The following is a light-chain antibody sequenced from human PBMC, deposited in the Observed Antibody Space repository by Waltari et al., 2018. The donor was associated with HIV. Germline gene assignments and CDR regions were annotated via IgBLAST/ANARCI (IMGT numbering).Light chain of an antibody. CDR2: EVS. J-gene: IGLJ2*01. V-gene: IGLV2-23*02. CDR1: SSDVGSSNL. Sequence: QSALTQPASVSGSPGQSITISCTGTSSDVGSSNLVSWYQQHPGKAPKLMIYEVSKRPSGVSNRFSGSKSGNTASLTISGLQAEDEADYYCCSYAGSSTFDVVFGGGTKLTVL. CDR3: CSYAGSSTFDVV.